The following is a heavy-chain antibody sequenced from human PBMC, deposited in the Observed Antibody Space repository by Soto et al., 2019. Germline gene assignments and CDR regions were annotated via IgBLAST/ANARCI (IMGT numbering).Heavy chain of an antibody. Sequence: GASVKVSCKASGFGLINYGFTWVRQAPGQGLEWMGWISAYNGNTIYAQNLQGRLTMTRDTSTSTAYMELRSLRSDDTAVYYCAGLGVTTSVYYYTMDVWGQGTTVTVSS. CDR3: AGLGVTTSVYYYTMDV. CDR1: GFGLINYG. J-gene: IGHJ6*02. D-gene: IGHD4-4*01. CDR2: ISAYNGNT. V-gene: IGHV1-18*04.